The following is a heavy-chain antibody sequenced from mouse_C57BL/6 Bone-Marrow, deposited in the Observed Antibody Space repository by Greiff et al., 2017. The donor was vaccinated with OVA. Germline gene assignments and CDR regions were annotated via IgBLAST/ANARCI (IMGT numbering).Heavy chain of an antibody. CDR3: ARFVTGTDADWYFDV. J-gene: IGHJ1*03. D-gene: IGHD4-1*01. CDR2: ISSGSSTI. V-gene: IGHV5-17*01. CDR1: GFTFSDYG. Sequence: EVMLVESGGGLVKPGGSLKLSCAASGFTFSDYGMHWVRQAPEKGLEWVAYISSGSSTIYYADTVKGRFTISRDNAKNTLFLQMTSLRSEDTAMYYCARFVTGTDADWYFDVWGTGTTVTVSS.